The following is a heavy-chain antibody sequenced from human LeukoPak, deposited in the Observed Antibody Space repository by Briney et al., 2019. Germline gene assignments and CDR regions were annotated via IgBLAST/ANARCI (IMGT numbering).Heavy chain of an antibody. Sequence: HPGGSLRLSCAASGFTFSSYSMNWVRQAPGKGLEWVSSISSSSSYIYYADSVKGRFTISRDNAKNSLYLQMNSLRAEDTAVYYCARGGELGDDFDYWGQGTLVTASS. CDR3: ARGGELGDDFDY. J-gene: IGHJ4*02. V-gene: IGHV3-21*01. CDR2: ISSSSSYI. CDR1: GFTFSSYS. D-gene: IGHD7-27*01.